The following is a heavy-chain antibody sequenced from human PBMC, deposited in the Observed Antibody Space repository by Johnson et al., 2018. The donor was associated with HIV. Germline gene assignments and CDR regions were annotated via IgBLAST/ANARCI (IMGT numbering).Heavy chain of an antibody. CDR2: IKSKTDGGTT. Sequence: MQLVESGGGLVKPGGSLKLSCTASGFTFSNAWMNWVRHAPGKGLEWVGRIKSKTDGGTTDYAAPVNGKFTISRDDSKTTLYLQMNSLKTEDTAVYYCITGGSGTIPSGAFDIWGQGTMVTVSS. V-gene: IGHV3-15*01. CDR1: GFTFSNAW. J-gene: IGHJ3*02. D-gene: IGHD1-26*01. CDR3: ITGGSGTIPSGAFDI.